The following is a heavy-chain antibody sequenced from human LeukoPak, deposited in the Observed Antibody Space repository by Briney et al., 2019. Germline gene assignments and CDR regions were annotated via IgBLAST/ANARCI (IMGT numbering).Heavy chain of an antibody. V-gene: IGHV3-30*04. CDR1: GFTFSSYA. Sequence: GGSLRLSCAASGFTFSSYAIHWVRQAPGKGLEWVAVISFDGTDAFYADSVKGRFTISRDNSKNTLYLQMNSLRAEDTAVYYCARGKILVGATKDAFDIWGQGTMVTVSS. J-gene: IGHJ3*02. CDR2: ISFDGTDA. CDR3: ARGKILVGATKDAFDI. D-gene: IGHD1-26*01.